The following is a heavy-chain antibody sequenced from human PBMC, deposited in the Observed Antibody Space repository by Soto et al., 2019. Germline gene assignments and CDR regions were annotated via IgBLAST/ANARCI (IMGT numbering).Heavy chain of an antibody. Sequence: QVQLVQSGAEVKKPGASVKVSCKPSGYPFTSYHVNWVRQAPGQGLEWMGWMNPDSGSTDYALKFQGRLTKTRNTSTSTAYLELRSLTSEATAIYYGARGRSISKGYDSSWCIAHWGQGTQVIVSS. V-gene: IGHV1-8*01. CDR2: MNPDSGST. CDR1: GYPFTSYH. CDR3: ARGRSISKGYDSSWCIAH. J-gene: IGHJ5*02. D-gene: IGHD6-13*01.